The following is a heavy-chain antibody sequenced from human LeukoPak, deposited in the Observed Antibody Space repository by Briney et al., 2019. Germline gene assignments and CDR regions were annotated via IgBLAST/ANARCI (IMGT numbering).Heavy chain of an antibody. CDR2: ISGSGGST. CDR1: GFTFSSYA. V-gene: IGHV3-23*01. D-gene: IGHD3-10*01. J-gene: IGHJ4*02. Sequence: GGSLRLSCAASGFTFSSYAMSWVRQAPGKGLEWVSAISGSGGSTYFADSVKGRFTISRDNSKNTLYLQMNSLRAEDTAVYYCAKAMAPFYDYFDYWGQGTLVTVSS. CDR3: AKAMAPFYDYFDY.